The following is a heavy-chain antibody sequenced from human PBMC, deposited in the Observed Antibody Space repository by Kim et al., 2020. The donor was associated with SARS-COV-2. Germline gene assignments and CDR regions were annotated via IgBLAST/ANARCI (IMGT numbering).Heavy chain of an antibody. V-gene: IGHV5-51*01. J-gene: IGHJ6*02. Sequence: YSPSFKGQVTISAEESISTAYLQWSSLKASDTAMYYCAICGEYYYYGMDVWGQGTTVTVSS. D-gene: IGHD3-10*01. CDR3: AICGEYYYYGMDV.